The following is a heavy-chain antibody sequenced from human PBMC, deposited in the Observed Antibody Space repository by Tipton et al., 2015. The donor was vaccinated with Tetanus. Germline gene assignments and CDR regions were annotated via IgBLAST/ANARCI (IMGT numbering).Heavy chain of an antibody. D-gene: IGHD6-25*01. Sequence: GSLRLSCVASGFTFSSYAMSWVRQAPGRGLEWVSSISSTSRYIYYADSLEGRFTISRDNAKNSLSLQMNSLRTDDTAIYYCVSGSALGNWGQGTLVTVSS. J-gene: IGHJ4*02. CDR2: ISSTSRYI. CDR3: VSGSALGN. V-gene: IGHV3-21*01. CDR1: GFTFSSYA.